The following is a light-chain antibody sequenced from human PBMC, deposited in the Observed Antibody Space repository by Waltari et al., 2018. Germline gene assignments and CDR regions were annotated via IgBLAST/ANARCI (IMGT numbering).Light chain of an antibody. V-gene: IGKV3-11*01. CDR2: YTS. CDR3: QQRRDWPLT. CDR1: QSVTNY. J-gene: IGKJ4*01. Sequence: DIMLKQSPAILSLSPGERASLSCRASQSVTNYLAWYHQKPGQAPRLLIYYTSNRATGIPARFSGSGFGTDFTLTISSLEPEDFAVYYCQQRRDWPLTFGGGTKVEIK.